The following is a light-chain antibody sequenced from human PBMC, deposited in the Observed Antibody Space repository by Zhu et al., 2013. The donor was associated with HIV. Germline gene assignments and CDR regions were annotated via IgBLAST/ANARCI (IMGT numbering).Light chain of an antibody. Sequence: IQMTQSPSSLSASVGDRVTITCQASQDISNSLNWYQQKPGKAPKLLIYAASSLQSGVPSRFSGSGSGTDFTLTISSLQPEDFATYYCLQDYNYPVTFGGGPRWRSN. CDR3: LQDYNYPVT. CDR1: QDISNS. V-gene: IGKV1-6*01. J-gene: IGKJ4*01. CDR2: AAS.